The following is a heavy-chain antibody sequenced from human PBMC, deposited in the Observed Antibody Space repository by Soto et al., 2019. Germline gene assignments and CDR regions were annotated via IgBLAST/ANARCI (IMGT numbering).Heavy chain of an antibody. CDR2: MDPNNGNT. Sequence: ASVTVSCKAAGYTFTSYDMNWVRQATGQGLEWLGYMDPNNGNTGYAQKFQGRVTMTTDTSTSTAYMELRSLSSDDTAVYYCARDSPASDYWGQGTLVTVSS. CDR1: GYTFTSYD. CDR3: ARDSPASDY. J-gene: IGHJ4*02. V-gene: IGHV1-8*01.